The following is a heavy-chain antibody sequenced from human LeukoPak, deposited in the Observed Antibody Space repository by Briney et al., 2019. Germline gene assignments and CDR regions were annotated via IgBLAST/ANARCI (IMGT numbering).Heavy chain of an antibody. J-gene: IGHJ4*02. D-gene: IGHD3-22*01. Sequence: TSETLSLTCAVYGGSFSGYYWSWIRQPPGKGLEWIGEINHSGSTNYNPSLKSRVTISVDTSKNQFSLKLSSVTAADTAVYYCARAGFYYYDSSGYYYFDYWGQGTLVTVSS. CDR2: INHSGST. CDR3: ARAGFYYYDSSGYYYFDY. CDR1: GGSFSGYY. V-gene: IGHV4-34*01.